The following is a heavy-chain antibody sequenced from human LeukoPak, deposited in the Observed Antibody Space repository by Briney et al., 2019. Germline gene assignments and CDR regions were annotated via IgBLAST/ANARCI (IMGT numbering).Heavy chain of an antibody. CDR3: ARANYDILTGYAFDI. Sequence: SETLSLTCTVSGGSISSGGYYWSWIRHPPGKGLEGIGYIYYSESTYYNPSLKRRVTISVDTSKNQFSLKLSSVTAADTAVYYCARANYDILTGYAFDIWGQGTKVTVSS. D-gene: IGHD3-9*01. CDR2: IYYSEST. V-gene: IGHV4-31*03. J-gene: IGHJ3*02. CDR1: GGSISSGGYY.